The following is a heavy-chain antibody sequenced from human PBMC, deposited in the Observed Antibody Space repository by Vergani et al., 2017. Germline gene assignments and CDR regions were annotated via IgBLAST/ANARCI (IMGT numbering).Heavy chain of an antibody. Sequence: EVQLEQSGTDEKRPGATVKISCKISGYTFTNYHMHWVRQAPGKGLEWVGLIDPEDDQTIYAEKLQGRVRLTADTSRDTAYMELSGLRSEDSAVYYCATGLYYYDTPFGHWGQGTLVTVSS. J-gene: IGHJ4*02. CDR3: ATGLYYYDTPFGH. V-gene: IGHV1-69-2*01. CDR2: IDPEDDQT. D-gene: IGHD3-22*01. CDR1: GYTFTNYH.